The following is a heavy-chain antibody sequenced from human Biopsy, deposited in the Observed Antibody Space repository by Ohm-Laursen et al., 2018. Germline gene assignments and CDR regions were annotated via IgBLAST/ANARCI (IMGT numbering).Heavy chain of an antibody. CDR3: AKDLHNYGMDV. V-gene: IGHV3-9*01. CDR1: GFTFDDYA. Sequence: RSLRLPCAASGFTFDDYAMHWVRQVPGKGLEWVSGISWNSDDIGYADSVKGRFTISRDNAKNTLHLQMNSLRADDTAIYYCAKDLHNYGMDVWGQGTTVTVSS. J-gene: IGHJ6*02. CDR2: ISWNSDDI.